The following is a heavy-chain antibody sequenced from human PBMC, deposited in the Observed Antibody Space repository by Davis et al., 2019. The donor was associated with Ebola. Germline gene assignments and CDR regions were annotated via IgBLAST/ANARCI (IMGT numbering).Heavy chain of an antibody. D-gene: IGHD6-19*01. Sequence: MPSETLSLTCSVSGASISSYYWSWIRQPPGKGLEWIGYTYYSGSTHYNPSLKSRVTISVDRSKNQFSLKLSSVTAADTAVYYCARHMGSSGWVLPNWFDPWGQGTLVTVSS. CDR2: TYYSGST. CDR3: ARHMGSSGWVLPNWFDP. J-gene: IGHJ5*02. V-gene: IGHV4-59*08. CDR1: GASISSYY.